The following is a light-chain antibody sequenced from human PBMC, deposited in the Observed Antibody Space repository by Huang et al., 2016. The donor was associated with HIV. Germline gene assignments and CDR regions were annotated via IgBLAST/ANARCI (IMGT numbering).Light chain of an antibody. J-gene: IGKJ5*01. CDR3: QQSYGALSS. CDR1: QSVGTY. V-gene: IGKV1-39*01. CDR2: SAS. Sequence: IQMTQSPTSLSASVGDRVFISCRTSQSVGTYLNWYQQKPCKAPKLLISSASTLHNGVPSRFIGGGSGTVFTLTIMGLQFDDFATYFCQQSYGALSSFGPGTRL.